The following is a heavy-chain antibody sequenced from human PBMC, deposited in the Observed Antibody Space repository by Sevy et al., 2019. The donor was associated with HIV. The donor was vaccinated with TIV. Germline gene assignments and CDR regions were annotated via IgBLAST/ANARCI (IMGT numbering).Heavy chain of an antibody. CDR2: IRFDGSIK. CDR3: AKDIAARPIDY. D-gene: IGHD6-6*01. J-gene: IGHJ4*02. CDR1: GFIFSNYG. V-gene: IGHV3-30*02. Sequence: GGSLRLSCAASGFIFSNYGMNWVRQAPGKGLEWVAFIRFDGSIKYYADSVRGRFTISRDNSMNILFLQMNSLRLEDTAVYYCAKDIAARPIDYWGQGTLVTVSS.